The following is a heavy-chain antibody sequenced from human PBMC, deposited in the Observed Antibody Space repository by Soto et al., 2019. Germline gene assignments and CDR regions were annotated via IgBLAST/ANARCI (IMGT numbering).Heavy chain of an antibody. Sequence: SVKVSCKASGGTFSSYAISWVRQAPGQGLEWKGGIIPIFGTANYAQKFQGRVTITADESTSTAYMELSSLRSEDTAVYYCARDSGPQLWPYDAFDIWGQGTMVTVSS. D-gene: IGHD5-18*01. CDR3: ARDSGPQLWPYDAFDI. CDR1: GGTFSSYA. CDR2: IIPIFGTA. J-gene: IGHJ3*02. V-gene: IGHV1-69*13.